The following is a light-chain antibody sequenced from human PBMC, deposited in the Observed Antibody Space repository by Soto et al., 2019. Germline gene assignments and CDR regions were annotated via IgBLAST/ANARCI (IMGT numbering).Light chain of an antibody. V-gene: IGKV3-11*01. CDR1: QSIASH. Sequence: EIVLTQSPVTLSLFPGERATLSCRASQSIASHLAWYQQKPGQAPRLLIHDASSRATGIPARFSGSGSGTDFTLTISSLEPEDFAVYYCQQRTNWPPSITFGPGTRLEIK. CDR2: DAS. J-gene: IGKJ5*01. CDR3: QQRTNWPPSIT.